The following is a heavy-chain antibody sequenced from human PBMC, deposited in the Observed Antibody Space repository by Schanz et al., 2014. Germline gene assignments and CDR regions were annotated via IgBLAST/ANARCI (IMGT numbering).Heavy chain of an antibody. D-gene: IGHD3-9*01. CDR3: ARDHPHRGVTGYYNDV. V-gene: IGHV3-48*02. CDR1: GFTFSTYW. CDR2: IGSSSTTM. J-gene: IGHJ6*02. Sequence: EVQLVESGGGLVQPGGSLRLSCAASGFTFSTYWMSWVRQAPGRGLEWISYIGSSSTTMYYADSVKGRFTISRDNAKNSLYLQMNSLRDEDTAVYYCARDHPHRGVTGYYNDVWGQGTSVTVSS.